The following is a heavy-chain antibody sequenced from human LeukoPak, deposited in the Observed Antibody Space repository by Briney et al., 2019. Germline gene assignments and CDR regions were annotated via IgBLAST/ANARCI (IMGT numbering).Heavy chain of an antibody. D-gene: IGHD4-17*01. J-gene: IGHJ4*02. CDR3: ARDRRTMTTCDY. CDR1: GFTFSSYT. CDR2: ISSSSSYI. V-gene: IGHV3-21*01. Sequence: GGSLILSCAASGFTFSSYTMNWVRQAPGKGLEWVSSISSSSSYIYYADSVKGRFTISRDNAKNSLYLQMNSLRAEDTAVYYCARDRRTMTTCDYWGQRSLVTVSS.